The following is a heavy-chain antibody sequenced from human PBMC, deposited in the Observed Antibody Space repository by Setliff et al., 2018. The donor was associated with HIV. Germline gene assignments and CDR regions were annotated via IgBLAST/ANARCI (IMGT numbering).Heavy chain of an antibody. D-gene: IGHD4-17*01. CDR1: GYNFENYA. J-gene: IGHJ5*02. V-gene: IGHV7-4-1*02. CDR3: ARGLYGDYGGDLNWLDP. CDR2: LNANSGRP. Sequence: ASVKVSCKTFGYNFENYAINWVRQAPGQGLEWMGWLNANSGRPTYAPAFTGRFFFSVDTAVATAYLQINNLKTEDTAVYFCARGLYGDYGGDLNWLDPWGHGTRVTV.